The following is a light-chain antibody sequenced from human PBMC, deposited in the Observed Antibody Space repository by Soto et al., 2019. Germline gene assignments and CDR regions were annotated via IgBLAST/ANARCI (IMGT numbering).Light chain of an antibody. Sequence: QSALTQPASVSGSPGQSITISCTGTSSDVGSYNLVSWYQQHPGKAPKLMIYEVTKRPAGVSNRFSGSKSGNTASLTISGLQAEDEADYYCCSSAGSSTYVLGIGTKVTVL. V-gene: IGLV2-23*02. CDR3: CSSAGSSTYV. CDR2: EVT. J-gene: IGLJ1*01. CDR1: SSDVGSYNL.